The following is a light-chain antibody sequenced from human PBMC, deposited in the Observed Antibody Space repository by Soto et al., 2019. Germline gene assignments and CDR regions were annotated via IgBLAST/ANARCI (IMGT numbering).Light chain of an antibody. J-gene: IGKJ3*01. CDR1: QGIANY. V-gene: IGKV1-27*01. CDR3: QKYNWPPFT. CDR2: AAS. Sequence: DIQMTQSPSSLGASVGDRVTISCRASQGIANYLAWYQQKPGEVPKLLIFAASTLHSGVSSRFTGSGSGTEFTLTIGSLQPEDVATYYCQKYNWPPFTVSPGTTVEIK.